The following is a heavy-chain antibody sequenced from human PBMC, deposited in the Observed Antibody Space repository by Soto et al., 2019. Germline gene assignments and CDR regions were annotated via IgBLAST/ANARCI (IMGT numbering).Heavy chain of an antibody. Sequence: EVQLVESGGGLVQPGGSLRLSCAASGFTFSSYDMHWVRQATGKGLEWVSAIGTAGDTYYPGSVKGRFTISREKAKNSLYLQMNSLRAEDTAVYYCARAGSGYFRDDAFDIWGQGTMVTVSS. J-gene: IGHJ3*02. CDR3: ARAGSGYFRDDAFDI. V-gene: IGHV3-13*01. CDR2: IGTAGDT. CDR1: GFTFSSYD. D-gene: IGHD3-22*01.